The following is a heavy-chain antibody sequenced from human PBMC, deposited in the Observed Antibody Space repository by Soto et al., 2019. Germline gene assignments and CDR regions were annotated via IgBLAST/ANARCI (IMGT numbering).Heavy chain of an antibody. CDR3: ARDLSALYDY. V-gene: IGHV3-30-3*01. J-gene: IGHJ4*02. CDR2: ISYEGNSK. Sequence: PGGSLRLSCAASGFTFSSYAMHWVRQAPGKGLEWVAVISYEGNSKYYADSVKGRFTIARDNSKNTLYLQMNSLRVEDTAMYYCARDLSALYDYWGQGTLVTVSS. D-gene: IGHD6-6*01. CDR1: GFTFSSYA.